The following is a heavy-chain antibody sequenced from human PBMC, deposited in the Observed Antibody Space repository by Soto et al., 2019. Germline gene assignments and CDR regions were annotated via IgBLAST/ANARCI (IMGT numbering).Heavy chain of an antibody. V-gene: IGHV3-7*01. Sequence: VQLVESGGGLVQPGGSLRLSCVASAFTFRSYWMSWVRQAPGKGLEWVANIGQDGSEKYFVGSVGGRFSISRDNPKNSLSLQMNSLRAEDTAVYYCARDYNGYFDLWGRGTLVTVSS. CDR2: IGQDGSEK. CDR3: ARDYNGYFDL. CDR1: AFTFRSYW. J-gene: IGHJ2*01. D-gene: IGHD1-1*01.